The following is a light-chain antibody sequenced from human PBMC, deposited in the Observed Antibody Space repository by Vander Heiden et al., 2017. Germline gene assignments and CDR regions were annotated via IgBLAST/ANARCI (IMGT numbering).Light chain of an antibody. CDR1: QSISNY. V-gene: IGKV1-39*01. CDR3: QQSYRTPPT. Sequence: IQMTLSPSSLSASVGDRVTITCRASQSISNYLNWYQQKPGKAPNLLISAASCLQGGVPSRFSGSGSGTDFTLTIRSLQPEDFATYYCQQSYRTPPTFGQGTKVEVK. J-gene: IGKJ1*01. CDR2: AAS.